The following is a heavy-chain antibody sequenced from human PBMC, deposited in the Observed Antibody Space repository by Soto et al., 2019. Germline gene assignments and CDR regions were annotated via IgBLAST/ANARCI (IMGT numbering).Heavy chain of an antibody. D-gene: IGHD1-1*01. CDR1: GGSISSYY. Sequence: SETLSLTCSVSGGSISSYYCSWIRQPPGKGLEWIGHIYYSGSTNYNPSLKSRVTISVDTSKNQCSLKLTSVTAADTAVYYCARQGNIRFSYTTWLVPWGQGHPVT. J-gene: IGHJ5*02. V-gene: IGHV4-59*08. CDR3: ARQGNIRFSYTTWLVP. CDR2: IYYSGST.